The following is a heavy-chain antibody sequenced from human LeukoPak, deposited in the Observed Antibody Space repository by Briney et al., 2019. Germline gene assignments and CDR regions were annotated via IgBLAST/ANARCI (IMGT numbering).Heavy chain of an antibody. D-gene: IGHD4-11*01. Sequence: SETLSLTCAVYGGSFSGYYWSWIRQPPGKGLEWIGEINHSGSANYNPSLKSRVTISVDMSKNQFSLKLSSVTAADTAVYYCARGSTTVTTGAHWGQGTLVTVSS. V-gene: IGHV4-34*01. CDR1: GGSFSGYY. CDR2: INHSGSA. J-gene: IGHJ4*02. CDR3: ARGSTTVTTGAH.